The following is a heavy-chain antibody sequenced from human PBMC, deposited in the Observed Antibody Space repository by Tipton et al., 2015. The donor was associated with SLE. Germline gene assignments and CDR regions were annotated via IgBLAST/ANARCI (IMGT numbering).Heavy chain of an antibody. D-gene: IGHD3-10*01. Sequence: LRLSCTVSGGSTNSYYWTWIRQPPGKGLEWIGRIYDSGSTNYNPSLKSRVTISQDTSKNQFSLKLSSVTAADTAVYYCARDHYGSGTYYNWFDPWGQGTLVTVSS. CDR3: ARDHYGSGTYYNWFDP. J-gene: IGHJ5*02. CDR2: IYDSGST. CDR1: GGSTNSYY. V-gene: IGHV4-59*01.